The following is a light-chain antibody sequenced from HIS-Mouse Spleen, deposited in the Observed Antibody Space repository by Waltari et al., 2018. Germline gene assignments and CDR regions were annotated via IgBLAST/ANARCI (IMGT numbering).Light chain of an antibody. Sequence: EIVLTQSPGTLSLSPGERATLSCRASQSVSSSYLAWYQQKPGQAPRLLIYGASSRAPGIPDRFSGSGSGTDFTLTISRLEPEDFAVYYCQKYGSSPETFGQGTKVEIK. J-gene: IGKJ1*01. CDR3: QKYGSSPET. V-gene: IGKV3-20*01. CDR2: GAS. CDR1: QSVSSSY.